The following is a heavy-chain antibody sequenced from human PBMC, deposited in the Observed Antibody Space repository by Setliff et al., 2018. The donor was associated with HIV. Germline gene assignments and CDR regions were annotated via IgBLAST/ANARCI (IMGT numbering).Heavy chain of an antibody. D-gene: IGHD3-22*01. CDR2: ISTYKGNT. V-gene: IGHV1-18*01. Sequence: GASVKVSCKASGYNFTNYGIGWVRQAPGQGLEWMGWISTYKGNTKYEQKFQGRVTVTADESTSTAYMQLSSLRSDDTAVYYCARGRNYDSSGYGDYYYYMDVWGKGTTVTVSS. CDR1: GYNFTNYG. J-gene: IGHJ6*03. CDR3: ARGRNYDSSGYGDYYYYMDV.